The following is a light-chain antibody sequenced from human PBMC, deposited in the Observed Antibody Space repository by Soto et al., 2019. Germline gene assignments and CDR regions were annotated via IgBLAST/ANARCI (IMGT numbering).Light chain of an antibody. CDR2: RNN. V-gene: IGLV1-47*01. J-gene: IGLJ3*02. Sequence: QSVLTQPPSTSGTPGQRVTISCSGSSSNIGSNYVYWYQHLPGTAPKLLIYRNNEQPSGVPDRFSGSKSGTSASLAISGLRSEDEADYYCAAWDDSLSGLVIGGGTKLTVL. CDR3: AAWDDSLSGLV. CDR1: SSNIGSNY.